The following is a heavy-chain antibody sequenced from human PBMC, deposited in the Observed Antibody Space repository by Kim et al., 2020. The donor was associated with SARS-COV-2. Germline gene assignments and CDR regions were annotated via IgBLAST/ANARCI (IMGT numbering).Heavy chain of an antibody. Sequence: TGYAQKFQGRVTMTRNTSISTAYMELSSLRSEDTAVYYCATTAAAGPFDYWGQGTLVTVSS. D-gene: IGHD6-13*01. V-gene: IGHV1-8*01. CDR3: ATTAAAGPFDY. CDR2: T. J-gene: IGHJ4*02.